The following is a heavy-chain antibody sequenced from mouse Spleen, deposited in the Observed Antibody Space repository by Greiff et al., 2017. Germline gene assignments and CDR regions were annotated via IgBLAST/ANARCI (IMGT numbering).Heavy chain of an antibody. CDR3: ARHALSYGNFAY. CDR1: GFAFSSYD. V-gene: IGHV5-12-1*01. Sequence: EVQGVESGGGLVKPGGSLKLSCAASGFAFSSYDMSWVRQTPEKRLEWVAYISSGGGSTYYPDTVKGRFTISRDNAKNTLYLQMSSLKSEDTAMYYCARHALSYGNFAYWGQGTLVTVSA. J-gene: IGHJ3*01. CDR2: ISSGGGST. D-gene: IGHD2-1*01.